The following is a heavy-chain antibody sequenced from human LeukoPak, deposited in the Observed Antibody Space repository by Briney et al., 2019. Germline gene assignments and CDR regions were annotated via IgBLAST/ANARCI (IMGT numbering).Heavy chain of an antibody. J-gene: IGHJ4*02. CDR2: FVPEDGET. V-gene: IGHV1-24*01. CDR3: ATHPRGHLFDS. Sequence: ASVKVSCKLSGDTLTELSMHWVRQSPGKGLEWMGGFVPEDGETIYAQKFQGRVTMTEDTSTDTAYMELSSLRSDDTAVYYCATHPRGHLFDSWGKGTLVTVSS. CDR1: GDTLTELS.